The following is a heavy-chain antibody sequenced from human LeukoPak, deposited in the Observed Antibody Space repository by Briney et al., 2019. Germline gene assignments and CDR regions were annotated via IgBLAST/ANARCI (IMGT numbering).Heavy chain of an antibody. D-gene: IGHD2-21*02. CDR1: GFTFSSYE. V-gene: IGHV3-48*03. J-gene: IGHJ4*02. CDR3: AKDHAGGGGDFLLDN. CDR2: ISSSGSAI. Sequence: GGSLRLSCAASGFTFSSYEMNWVRQAPGKGLEWISYISSSGSAIYYADSVKGRFTISRDNSKNTLYLQMNSLRAEDTAVYYCAKDHAGGGGDFLLDNWGQGTLVTVSS.